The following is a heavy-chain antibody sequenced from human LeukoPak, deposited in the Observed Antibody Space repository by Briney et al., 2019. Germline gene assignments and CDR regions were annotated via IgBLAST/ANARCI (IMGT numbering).Heavy chain of an antibody. J-gene: IGHJ4*02. D-gene: IGHD3-10*01. CDR1: GGSFSGYY. CDR3: ARGYGSESYFNGN. V-gene: IGHV4-34*01. Sequence: SETLSLTCAVYGGSFSGYYWSWIRQPPGKGLEWIGEINRGGDTNYNPSLKSRVTISVDTSKNQFSLKLSSVTAADTAVYYCARGYGSESYFNGNWGQGTLVTVSS. CDR2: INRGGDT.